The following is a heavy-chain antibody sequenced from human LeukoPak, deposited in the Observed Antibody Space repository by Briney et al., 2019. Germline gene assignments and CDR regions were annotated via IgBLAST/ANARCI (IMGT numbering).Heavy chain of an antibody. CDR2: IYYSGNS. CDR1: GGSISSYY. D-gene: IGHD2-15*01. CDR3: ATRSTGVAATFDS. J-gene: IGHJ4*02. V-gene: IGHV4-59*01. Sequence: SETLSLTCTVSGGSISSYYWSWIRQPPGKGLEWIGYIYYSGNSNYNPSLKSRVTISADTSKNEFSLKLSSVTAADTAIYYCATRSTGVAATFDSWGQGALVAVSS.